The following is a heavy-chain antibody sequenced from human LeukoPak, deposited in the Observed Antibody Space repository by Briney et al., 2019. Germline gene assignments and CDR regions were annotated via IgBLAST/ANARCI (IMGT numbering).Heavy chain of an antibody. CDR2: ISYDGSNK. D-gene: IGHD1-26*01. CDR3: ARARLSSSGSLDY. CDR1: GFTFSSYA. J-gene: IGHJ4*02. V-gene: IGHV3-30*04. Sequence: PGGSLRLSCAASGFTFSSYAMHWVRQAPGKGLDWLAVISYDGSNKYYADSVKGRFTISRDNSKNTLYLQMNSLRAEDTAVYYCARARLSSSGSLDYWGQGTLVTVSS.